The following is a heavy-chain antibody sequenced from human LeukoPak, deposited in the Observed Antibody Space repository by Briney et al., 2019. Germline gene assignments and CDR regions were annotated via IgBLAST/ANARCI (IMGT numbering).Heavy chain of an antibody. V-gene: IGHV4-59*01. J-gene: IGHJ5*02. Sequence: SETLSLTCTVSGGSISSYYWSWIRQPPGKGLEWIGYIYYSGSTNYNPSLKSRVTISVDTSKNQFSLKLSSVTAADTAVYYCARGGNSYGYDWFDPWGQGTLVTVSS. CDR2: IYYSGST. CDR3: ARGGNSYGYDWFDP. CDR1: GGSISSYY. D-gene: IGHD5-18*01.